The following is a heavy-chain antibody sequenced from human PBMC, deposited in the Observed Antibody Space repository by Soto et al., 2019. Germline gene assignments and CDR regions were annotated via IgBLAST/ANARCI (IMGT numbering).Heavy chain of an antibody. CDR1: GFSLSTSGVG. D-gene: IGHD2-21*02. Sequence: QITLKESGPTLVKPTQTLTLTCTFSGFSLSTSGVGVGWIRQPPGKALEWLALIYWDDDKRYSPSLRSRLTNRKSTAKNQVVLTMTNMDPIDTATYHCIQSRCGGDCLQSYASHYYYGMDVWGQGTTVTVSS. J-gene: IGHJ6*02. CDR3: IQSRCGGDCLQSYASHYYYGMDV. V-gene: IGHV2-5*02. CDR2: IYWDDDK.